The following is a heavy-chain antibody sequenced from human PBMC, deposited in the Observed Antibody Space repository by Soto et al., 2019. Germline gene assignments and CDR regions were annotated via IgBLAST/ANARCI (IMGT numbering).Heavy chain of an antibody. D-gene: IGHD6-6*01. CDR2: IIPIFGTA. Sequence: ASVKVSCKASGGTFSSYAISWVRQAPGQGLEWMGGIIPIFGTANYAQKFQGRVTITADESTSTAYMELSSLRSEDTAVYYFGRASSIAARRFDDWGQGTLVTVSS. CDR1: GGTFSSYA. V-gene: IGHV1-69*13. CDR3: GRASSIAARRFDD. J-gene: IGHJ4*02.